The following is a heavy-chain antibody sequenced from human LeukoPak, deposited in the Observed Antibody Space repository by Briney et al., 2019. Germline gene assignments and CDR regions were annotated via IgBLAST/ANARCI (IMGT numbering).Heavy chain of an antibody. CDR2: INHRGTT. J-gene: IGHJ6*03. V-gene: IGHV4-34*01. CDR1: GGSFSGHF. D-gene: IGHD4-11*01. Sequence: SETLSLTCSVNGGSFSGHFWTWIRQPPGKGLEWIGEINHRGTTNYNPSLKSRVTVSVDTSKSQISLKVSSVTAADTAVYFCARPGGGHDYSNNRYYYYMDVWGNGTTVTVSS. CDR3: ARPGGGHDYSNNRYYYYMDV.